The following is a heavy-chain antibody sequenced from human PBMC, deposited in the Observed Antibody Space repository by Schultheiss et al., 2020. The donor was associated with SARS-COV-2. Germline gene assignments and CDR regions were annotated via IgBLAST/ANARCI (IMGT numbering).Heavy chain of an antibody. CDR2: ISSNGGGT. CDR1: GFTFSNYA. Sequence: GESLKISCSASGFTFSNYAMHWVRQAPGKGLEYVSVISSNGGGTYYADSVKGRFTISRDNSRNTLYLQMNSLGAEDTAVYYCAKDLYGSRWYFDFWGQGTLVTVSS. V-gene: IGHV3-64*04. CDR3: AKDLYGSRWYFDF. D-gene: IGHD2/OR15-2a*01. J-gene: IGHJ4*02.